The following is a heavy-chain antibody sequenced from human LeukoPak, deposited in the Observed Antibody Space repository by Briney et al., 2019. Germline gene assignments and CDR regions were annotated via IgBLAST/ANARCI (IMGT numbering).Heavy chain of an antibody. J-gene: IGHJ3*02. CDR2: IYPGDSDT. V-gene: IGHV5-51*01. D-gene: IGHD3-10*01. Sequence: GESLKISCKGSGYSYTSYLIAWVRQMPGKGLEWMGDIYPGDSDTRYSPSFQGQVTISADKSITTAYLQWSSLKASDTAMYYRARRITVVRGTGAFDIWGQGTMVTVSS. CDR3: ARRITVVRGTGAFDI. CDR1: GYSYTSYL.